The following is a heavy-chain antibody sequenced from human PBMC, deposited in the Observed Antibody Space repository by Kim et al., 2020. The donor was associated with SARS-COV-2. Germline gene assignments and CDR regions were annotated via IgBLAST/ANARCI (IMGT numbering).Heavy chain of an antibody. J-gene: IGHJ4*02. CDR1: GYSFSSYA. V-gene: IGHV1-3*01. Sequence: ASVKVSCKASGYSFSSYAMHWVRQAPGQRPEWMGWLNADNGDTKYSQKFQGRVAITRDTSASTVYMELSSLRSEDTAVYSCARGIHSSSWYLDYWGQGTL. CDR3: ARGIHSSSWYLDY. D-gene: IGHD6-13*01. CDR2: LNADNGDT.